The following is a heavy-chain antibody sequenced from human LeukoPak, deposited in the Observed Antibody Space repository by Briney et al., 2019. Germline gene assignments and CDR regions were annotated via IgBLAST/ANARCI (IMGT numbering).Heavy chain of an antibody. CDR1: GYTFTGYY. CDR3: ARVRVGTYYDILTGYYKFDSMTNWFDP. Sequence: ASVKVSCKASGYTFTGYYMHWVRQAAGQGLEWMGWINPNSGGTNYAQKFQGRVTMTRDTSISTAYMELSRLRSDDTAVYYCARVRVGTYYDILTGYYKFDSMTNWFDPWGQGTLVTVSS. D-gene: IGHD3-9*01. CDR2: INPNSGGT. J-gene: IGHJ5*02. V-gene: IGHV1-2*02.